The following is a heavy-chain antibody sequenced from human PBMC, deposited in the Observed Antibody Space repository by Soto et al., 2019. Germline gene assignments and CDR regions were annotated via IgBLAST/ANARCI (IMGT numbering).Heavy chain of an antibody. Sequence: QVQLQESGPGLVKPSQTLSLTCTVSGGSISSGGYYWSWIRQHPGKGLEWVAYIYYSGSTYNKPSLMSRVTISVETSKNQFPMKLTSVTAADTDVYYCARDREGRDGYNYGFDYWGQGTLVTVSS. V-gene: IGHV4-31*03. D-gene: IGHD5-12*01. J-gene: IGHJ4*02. CDR1: GGSISSGGYY. CDR3: ARDREGRDGYNYGFDY. CDR2: IYYSGST.